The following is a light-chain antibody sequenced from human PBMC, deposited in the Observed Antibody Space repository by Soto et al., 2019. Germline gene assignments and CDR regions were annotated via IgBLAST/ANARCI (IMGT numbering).Light chain of an antibody. Sequence: QSALTQPASVSGFPGQSITISCTGTSSDVGGYNYVSWYQQHPGKAPKLMIYEVSNRPSGVSNRFSGSKSGNTASLTISGLQAEDEADYYCSSYAGSNYPYVFGTGTKVTVL. CDR1: SSDVGGYNY. CDR2: EVS. V-gene: IGLV2-14*01. J-gene: IGLJ1*01. CDR3: SSYAGSNYPYV.